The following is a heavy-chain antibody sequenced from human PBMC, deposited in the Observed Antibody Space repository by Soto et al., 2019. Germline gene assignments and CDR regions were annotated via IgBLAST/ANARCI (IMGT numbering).Heavy chain of an antibody. D-gene: IGHD2-2*01. V-gene: IGHV1-69*13. CDR2: IIPIFGTA. J-gene: IGHJ6*02. Sequence: SVKVSCKASGGTFSSYAIIWVRQAPGQGLEWMGGIIPIFGTANYAQKFQGRVTITADESTSTAYMELSSLRSEDTAVYYCARDLPAAKHPYYYYGMDVWGQGTTVTVSS. CDR3: ARDLPAAKHPYYYYGMDV. CDR1: GGTFSSYA.